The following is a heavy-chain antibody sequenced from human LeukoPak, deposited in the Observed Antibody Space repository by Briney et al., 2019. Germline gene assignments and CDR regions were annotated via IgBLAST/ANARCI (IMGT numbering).Heavy chain of an antibody. CDR1: GFTFSSYW. D-gene: IGHD5-18*01. Sequence: AGGSLRLSCAASGFTFSSYWMNWVRQAPGKGLEWVANIKEDGSETNYVDSVKGRFTISRDNAKNSLYLQMNSLRAEDTAVYYCAKGNGYSYGRYYFDYWGQGTLVTVSS. CDR3: AKGNGYSYGRYYFDY. CDR2: IKEDGSET. V-gene: IGHV3-7*03. J-gene: IGHJ4*02.